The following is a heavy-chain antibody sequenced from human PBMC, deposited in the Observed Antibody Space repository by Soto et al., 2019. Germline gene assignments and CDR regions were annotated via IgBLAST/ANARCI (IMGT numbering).Heavy chain of an antibody. D-gene: IGHD6-19*01. CDR2: INPNSGGT. CDR3: ARGVIAVAGTYYFDY. V-gene: IGHV1-2*04. CDR1: GYTLTGYY. Sequence: ASVKVSCKASGYTLTGYYMHWVRQAPGQGLEWMGWINPNSGGTNYAQKFQGWVTMTRDTSISTAYMELSRLRSDDTAVYYCARGVIAVAGTYYFDYWGQGTLVTVSS. J-gene: IGHJ4*02.